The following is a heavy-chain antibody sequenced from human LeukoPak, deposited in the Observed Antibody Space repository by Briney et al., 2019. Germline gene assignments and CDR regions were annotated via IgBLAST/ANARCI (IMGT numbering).Heavy chain of an antibody. CDR2: FDPEDGET. J-gene: IGHJ4*02. CDR1: GYTLTELP. V-gene: IGHV1-24*01. D-gene: IGHD1-26*01. CDR3: VTDNSGSYYFDY. Sequence: ASVKVSCKVSGYTLTELPMHWVRQAPGKGLEWMGGFDPEDGETIYAQKFQGRVTMTEDTSTDTAYMELSSLRSEDTAVYYCVTDNSGSYYFDYWGQGTLVTVSS.